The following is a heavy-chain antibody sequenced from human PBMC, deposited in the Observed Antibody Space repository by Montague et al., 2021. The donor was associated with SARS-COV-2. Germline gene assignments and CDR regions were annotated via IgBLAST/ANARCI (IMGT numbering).Heavy chain of an antibody. V-gene: IGHV3-33*01. Sequence: SLSLSWAASGFTFSSYGMHWVRQAPGKGLEWVAVIWNDGRYRFHADSVKGRFAISRDNSKNTLYLEMNTLRAEDTALYYCARDDSRDGNNFDYWGQGALVTVSS. CDR2: IWNDGRYR. D-gene: IGHD5-24*01. CDR3: ARDDSRDGNNFDY. J-gene: IGHJ4*02. CDR1: GFTFSSYG.